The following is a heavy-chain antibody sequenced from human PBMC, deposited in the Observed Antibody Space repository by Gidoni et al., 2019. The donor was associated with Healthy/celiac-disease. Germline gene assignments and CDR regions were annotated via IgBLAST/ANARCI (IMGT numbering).Heavy chain of an antibody. J-gene: IGHJ3*02. CDR1: GFTFSSYA. Sequence: EVQLLESGGGLVQPGGSLRLSCAASGFTFSSYAMSWVRQAPGKGLEWVSAISGSGGSTYYADSVKGRFTISRDNSKNTLYLQMNSLRAEDTAVYYCAKDLKRCVVVVAATPGAFDIWGQGTMVTVSS. V-gene: IGHV3-23*01. CDR2: ISGSGGST. D-gene: IGHD2-15*01. CDR3: AKDLKRCVVVVAATPGAFDI.